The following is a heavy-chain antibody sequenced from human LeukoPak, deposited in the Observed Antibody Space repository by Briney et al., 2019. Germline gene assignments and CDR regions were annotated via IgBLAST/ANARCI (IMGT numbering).Heavy chain of an antibody. CDR2: IYSGGST. CDR1: GFTVSSNY. V-gene: IGHV3-66*01. Sequence: GGSLRLSCAASGFTVSSNYMSWVRQAPGKGLEWVSVIYSGGSTYYADSVKGRFTISRDNSKNTLYLQMNSLRAEDTAVYYCAKDQGYSYVVDYYYMDVWGKGTTVTVSS. CDR3: AKDQGYSYVVDYYYMDV. J-gene: IGHJ6*03. D-gene: IGHD5-18*01.